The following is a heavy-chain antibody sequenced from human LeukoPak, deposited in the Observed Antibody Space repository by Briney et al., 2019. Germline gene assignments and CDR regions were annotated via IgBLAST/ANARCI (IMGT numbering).Heavy chain of an antibody. V-gene: IGHV4-4*07. CDR3: AREGCSGGVCDFAY. CDR2: IDASGNT. D-gene: IGHD2-8*02. Sequence: SETLSLTCTVSGGSISYYYWTWIRQPAGKGLEWIGRIDASGNTKYTPSLRSRVTLSIDTSGQQFSLKLSSVTAADTAVYLCAREGCSGGVCDFAYWGRGPLVTVSS. J-gene: IGHJ4*02. CDR1: GGSISYYY.